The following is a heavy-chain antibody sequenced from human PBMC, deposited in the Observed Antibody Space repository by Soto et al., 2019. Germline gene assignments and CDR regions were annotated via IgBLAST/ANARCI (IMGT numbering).Heavy chain of an antibody. CDR3: ARDRTHNPNYGSGSYYNPSDY. D-gene: IGHD3-10*01. CDR1: GGTFSSYT. V-gene: IGHV1-69*02. Sequence: GASVKVSCKASGGTFSSYTISWVRQAPGQGLEWMGRIIPILGIANYAQKFQGRVTITADKSTSTAYMELSSLRSEDTAVYYCARDRTHNPNYGSGSYYNPSDYWGQGTLVTVSS. J-gene: IGHJ4*02. CDR2: IIPILGIA.